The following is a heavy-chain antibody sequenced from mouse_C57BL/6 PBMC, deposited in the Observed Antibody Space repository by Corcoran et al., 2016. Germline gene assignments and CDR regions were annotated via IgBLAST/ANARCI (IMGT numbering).Heavy chain of an antibody. CDR1: GYTFTNYG. CDR2: INTYTGVP. J-gene: IGHJ4*01. Sequence: QIQLVQSGPELKKPGETVKISCKASGYTFTNYGMSWVKQAPGKGLKWMGWINTYTGVPTYADDFKGRFAFSLETSASTAYLQINNLKNEDTATYFSARICPTSLYYYAFAYWGQGTSVTVSS. D-gene: IGHD2-10*01. V-gene: IGHV9-3*01. CDR3: ARICPTSLYYYAFAY.